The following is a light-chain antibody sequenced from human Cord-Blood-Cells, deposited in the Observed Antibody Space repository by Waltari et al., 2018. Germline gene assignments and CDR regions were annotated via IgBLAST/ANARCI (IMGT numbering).Light chain of an antibody. CDR2: DAS. V-gene: IGKV1-33*01. CDR1: QDISNY. Sequence: DIQMTQSPSSLSASVGDRVTITCQASQDISNYLNWYQQKPGKAPKLLIYDASNLETGVPSRFSGSGSGTDFTFTISSLQPEDIATYYCQQYDNLLIFTF. J-gene: IGKJ3*01. CDR3: QQYDNLLIFT.